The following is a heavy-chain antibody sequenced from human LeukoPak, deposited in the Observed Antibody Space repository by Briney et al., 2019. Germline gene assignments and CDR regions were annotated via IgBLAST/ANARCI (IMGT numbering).Heavy chain of an antibody. CDR2: IYYSGNT. V-gene: IGHV4-59*05. D-gene: IGHD2-2*01. CDR1: GFTVSSNY. Sequence: KPGGSLRLSCAASGFTVSSNYMSWVRQAPGKGLEWIGSIYYSGNTNYNPPLKSRVTISVDTSKNQFSLKLSSVTAADTAVYYCARKKGTNCGSTSCYGGYYFDYWGQGTLVTVSS. J-gene: IGHJ4*02. CDR3: ARKKGTNCGSTSCYGGYYFDY.